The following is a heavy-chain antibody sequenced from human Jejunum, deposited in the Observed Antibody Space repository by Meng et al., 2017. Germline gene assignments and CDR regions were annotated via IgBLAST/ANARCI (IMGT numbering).Heavy chain of an antibody. CDR1: GGSVSSTNCY. V-gene: IGHV4-61*01. D-gene: IGHD2-2*01. CDR2: RYYSGST. CDR3: AREYCISTTCYFDS. J-gene: IGHJ4*02. Sequence: QVLLQESGPGLVRPSEPLSLTCTVSGGSVSSTNCYWSWIRQPPGKGLEWIGYRYYSGSTNYNPSLKSRVTISVDTSKSQFSLKLFSVTAADTAVYYCAREYCISTTCYFDSWGQGTLVTVSS.